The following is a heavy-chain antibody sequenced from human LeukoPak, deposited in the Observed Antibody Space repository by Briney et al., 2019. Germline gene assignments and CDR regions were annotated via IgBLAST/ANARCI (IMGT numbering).Heavy chain of an antibody. Sequence: SVRVSCKASGGSFSTYVITWVRQAPGQGLEWMGGIIPVLGVSNFAQKFQGRVTITADKSTNTAHMELSRLESGDTAVYYCTREGVYAPDGSGYHRDAFDMWGQGTVVIVSS. J-gene: IGHJ3*02. D-gene: IGHD3-22*01. V-gene: IGHV1-69*10. CDR1: GGSFSTYV. CDR3: TREGVYAPDGSGYHRDAFDM. CDR2: IIPVLGVS.